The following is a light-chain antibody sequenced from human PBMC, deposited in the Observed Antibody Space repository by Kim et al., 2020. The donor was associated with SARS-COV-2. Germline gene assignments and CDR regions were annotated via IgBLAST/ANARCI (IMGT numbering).Light chain of an antibody. CDR2: SNN. CDR1: SSNIGSNY. CDR3: TAWDDSLSGVV. Sequence: QSVLTQPPSASGTPGQRVTISCSGSSSNIGSNYVYWYQQLPGTAPKLLIYSNNQRSSGVPDRFSGSKYGTSASLAISGLRSEDEADYYCTAWDDSLSGVVFGGGTQLTVL. V-gene: IGLV1-47*02. J-gene: IGLJ2*01.